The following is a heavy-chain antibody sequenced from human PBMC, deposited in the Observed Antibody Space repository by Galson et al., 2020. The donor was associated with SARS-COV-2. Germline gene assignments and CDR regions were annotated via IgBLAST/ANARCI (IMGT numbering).Heavy chain of an antibody. J-gene: IGHJ4*02. D-gene: IGHD3-10*01. Sequence: SETLSLTCTVSGGSISGYYWSWIRQPPGKGLELIGYIFSSGSTNYNPSLKSRVTISVDTSKNQFSLRLSSVTAADTAVYYCARGFGESWGQGTLVTVSS. V-gene: IGHV4-59*01. CDR2: IFSSGST. CDR3: ARGFGES. CDR1: GGSISGYY.